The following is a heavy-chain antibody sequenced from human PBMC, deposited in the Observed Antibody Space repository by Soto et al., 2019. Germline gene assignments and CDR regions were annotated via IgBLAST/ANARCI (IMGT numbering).Heavy chain of an antibody. Sequence: EVQLVESGGGLVKPGGSLRLSCAASGFTFSSYSMNWVRQAPGKGLEWVSSISSSSSYIYYADSVKGRFTISRDNAKNSLYLQMNSLRAEDTAVYYWARDPSVVVTAHRDYYYYGMDVWGQGTTVTVSS. CDR2: ISSSSSYI. CDR1: GFTFSSYS. D-gene: IGHD2-21*02. J-gene: IGHJ6*02. CDR3: ARDPSVVVTAHRDYYYYGMDV. V-gene: IGHV3-21*01.